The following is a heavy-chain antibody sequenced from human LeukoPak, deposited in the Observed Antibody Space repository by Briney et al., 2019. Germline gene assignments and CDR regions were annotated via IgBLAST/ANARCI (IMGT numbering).Heavy chain of an antibody. V-gene: IGHV3-7*01. J-gene: IGHJ4*02. CDR3: ARVLRFRWLVQVDY. CDR1: GFTFSSYW. Sequence: PGGSLRLSCAGSGFTFSSYWMSWVRQAPGKGLEWVANIKQDGSEKYYVDSVKGRFTISRDNAKNSLYLQMNSLRAEDTAVYYCARVLRFRWLVQVDYWGQGTLVTVSS. CDR2: IKQDGSEK. D-gene: IGHD6-19*01.